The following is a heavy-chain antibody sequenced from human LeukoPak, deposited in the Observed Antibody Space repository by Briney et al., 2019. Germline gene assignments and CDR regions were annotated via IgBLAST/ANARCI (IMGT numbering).Heavy chain of an antibody. J-gene: IGHJ4*02. CDR3: AKVFSYYDFWSYFDY. Sequence: GGSLRLSCAASGFTFSSYAMSWVRQAPGKGLESVSAISGSGGSTYYADSVKGRFTISRDNSKNTLYLQMNSLRAEDTAVYYCAKVFSYYDFWSYFDYWGQGTLVTVSS. V-gene: IGHV3-23*01. CDR2: ISGSGGST. D-gene: IGHD3-3*01. CDR1: GFTFSSYA.